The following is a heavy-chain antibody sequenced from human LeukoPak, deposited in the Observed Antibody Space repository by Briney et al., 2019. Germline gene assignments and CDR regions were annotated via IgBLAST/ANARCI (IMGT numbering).Heavy chain of an antibody. Sequence: ESLKISCKGSGYSFTTYWIGWVRQMPGKGLEWMGIIYPDDSDTRYSPSFQGQVSISVDKSVSAAYLQWSSLKASDTAIYYCARPSYDSGSYGIHYYGMDVWGQGTTVTVSS. CDR2: IYPDDSDT. CDR3: ARPSYDSGSYGIHYYGMDV. D-gene: IGHD3-10*01. CDR1: GYSFTTYW. J-gene: IGHJ6*02. V-gene: IGHV5-51*01.